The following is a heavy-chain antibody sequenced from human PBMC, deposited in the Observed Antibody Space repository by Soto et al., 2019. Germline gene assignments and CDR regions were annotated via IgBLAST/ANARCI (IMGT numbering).Heavy chain of an antibody. CDR3: AKRGYCSGGSCYRHFDY. Sequence: GGSLGLSCAASGFTFSSYAMSWVRQAPGKGLEWVSAISGSAGSTYYADSVKGRFTISRDNSKNTLYLQMNSLRAEDTAVYYCAKRGYCSGGSCYRHFDYWGQGTLVTVSS. CDR2: ISGSAGST. D-gene: IGHD2-15*01. J-gene: IGHJ4*02. CDR1: GFTFSSYA. V-gene: IGHV3-23*01.